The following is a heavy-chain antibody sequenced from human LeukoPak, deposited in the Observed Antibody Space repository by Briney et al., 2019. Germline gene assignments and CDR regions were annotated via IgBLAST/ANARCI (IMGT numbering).Heavy chain of an antibody. D-gene: IGHD3-3*01. CDR1: GFTFSSYS. CDR2: ISSSSSYI. J-gene: IGHJ6*02. CDR3: ARDPRFLVNYYGMDV. V-gene: IGHV3-21*01. Sequence: SGGSLRLSCAASGFTFSSYSMNWVRQAPGKGLEWVSSISSSSSYIYYADSVKGRFTTSRDNAKNSLYLQMNSLRAEDTAVYYCARDPRFLVNYYGMDVWGQGTTVTVSS.